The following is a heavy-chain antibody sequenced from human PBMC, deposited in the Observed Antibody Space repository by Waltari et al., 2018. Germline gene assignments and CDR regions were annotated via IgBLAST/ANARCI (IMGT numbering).Heavy chain of an antibody. D-gene: IGHD6-19*01. J-gene: IGHJ5*02. Sequence: EVQLVESGGGLVQPGGSLGRSGAASGFTVGRSWLGWVRQAPGKGLDWWANIIQDGSEKYYVDSVKGRFTISRDNAKNSLSLQMNSLRAEDAAVYYCARERVLSGWYGDLDHWGQGTLVTVSS. CDR1: GFTVGRSW. V-gene: IGHV3-7*01. CDR2: IIQDGSEK. CDR3: ARERVLSGWYGDLDH.